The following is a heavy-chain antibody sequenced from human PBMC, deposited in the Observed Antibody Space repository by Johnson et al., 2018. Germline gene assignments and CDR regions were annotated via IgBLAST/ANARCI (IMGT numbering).Heavy chain of an antibody. CDR3: ARSQSAYYGDYVGAEYFQH. CDR1: GFTFSSYG. D-gene: IGHD4-17*01. CDR2: INSEGSDT. Sequence: VQLVESGGGVVQPGRSLRLSCAASGFTFSSYGMHWVRQAPGKGLMWVSRINSEGSDTNYADSVKGRFTISRDNAKNTLNLQMHSLRAEDTAVYYWARSQSAYYGDYVGAEYFQHWGQGTLVTVSS. J-gene: IGHJ1*01. V-gene: IGHV3-74*02.